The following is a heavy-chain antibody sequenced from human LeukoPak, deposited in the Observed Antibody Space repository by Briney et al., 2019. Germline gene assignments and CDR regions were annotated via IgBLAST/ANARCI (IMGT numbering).Heavy chain of an antibody. V-gene: IGHV4-59*12. Sequence: PSETLSLTCTVSGGSISSYYWSWIRQPPGKGLEWIGYIYYSGSTNYNPSLKSRVTISVDTSKNQFSLKLNSVTAADTAVYYCAREGLSPDVFDPWGQGTLVTVSS. CDR3: AREGLSPDVFDP. CDR1: GGSISSYY. J-gene: IGHJ5*02. CDR2: IYYSGST.